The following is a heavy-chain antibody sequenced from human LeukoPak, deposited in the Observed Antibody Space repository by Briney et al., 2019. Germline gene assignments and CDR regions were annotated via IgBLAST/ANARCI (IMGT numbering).Heavy chain of an antibody. V-gene: IGHV1-2*02. CDR1: GYTFTGYY. D-gene: IGHD3-3*01. CDR3: ARGVYENNWFDP. Sequence: ASVKVSCKASGYTFTGYYMHWVRQAPGQGLEWMGWISPNSGGTNYAQKFQGRVTMTRDTSISTAYMELSRLRSDDTAVYYCARGVYENNWFDPWGQGTLVTVSS. J-gene: IGHJ5*02. CDR2: ISPNSGGT.